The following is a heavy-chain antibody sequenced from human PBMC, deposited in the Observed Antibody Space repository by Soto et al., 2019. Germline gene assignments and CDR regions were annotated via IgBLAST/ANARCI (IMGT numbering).Heavy chain of an antibody. D-gene: IGHD2-2*01. V-gene: IGHV3-23*01. J-gene: IGHJ4*02. Sequence: EVQLLESGGGLVQPGGSLRLSCAASGFTFSSYAMSWVRQAPGKGLEWVSAISGSGGSTYYADSVKGRFTISRDNAKNTPYRQMNSLRAEDTAVYYCAKGRGYCSSTSCYVGSDYWGQGTLVTVSS. CDR2: ISGSGGST. CDR1: GFTFSSYA. CDR3: AKGRGYCSSTSCYVGSDY.